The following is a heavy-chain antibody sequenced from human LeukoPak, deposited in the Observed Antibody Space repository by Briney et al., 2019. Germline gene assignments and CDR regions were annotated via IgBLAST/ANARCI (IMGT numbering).Heavy chain of an antibody. CDR1: GYSFTSYW. J-gene: IGHJ4*02. D-gene: IGHD5-12*01. CDR3: ARELGVATIGSYFDY. V-gene: IGHV5-51*01. CDR2: IYPGDSDT. Sequence: PGESLKISFKGSGYSFTSYWIGWVRQMPGKGLEWMGIIYPGDSDTRYSPSFQGQVTISADKSISTAYLQWSSLKASDTAMYYCARELGVATIGSYFDYWGQGTLVTVSS.